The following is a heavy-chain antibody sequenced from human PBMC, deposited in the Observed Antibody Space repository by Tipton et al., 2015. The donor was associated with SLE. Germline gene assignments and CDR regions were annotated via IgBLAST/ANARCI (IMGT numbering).Heavy chain of an antibody. D-gene: IGHD3-10*01. J-gene: IGHJ6*03. CDR1: GGSVSSSSYY. V-gene: IGHV4-39*07. CDR3: ARGMRDGYYYYYYMDV. Sequence: LRLSCTVSGGSVSSSSYYWGWIRQPPGEGLEWIGTISYGGNTYYNPSLKTPVTISVDTSKNQFSLKLSSVTAADTAVYYCARGMRDGYYYYYYMDVWGKGATVTVSS. CDR2: ISYGGNT.